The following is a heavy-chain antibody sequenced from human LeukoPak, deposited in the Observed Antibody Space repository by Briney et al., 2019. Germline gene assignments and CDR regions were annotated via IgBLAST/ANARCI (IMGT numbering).Heavy chain of an antibody. CDR3: ARQTGSGLFILP. CDR1: GGSISSGSYY. J-gene: IGHJ4*02. Sequence: KPSETLSLTCTASGGSISSGSYYWNWIRQPAGKGLEWIGRIYTSGSTNYNPSLKSRVTISVDTSKNQFSLKLTSVTAADTAVYYCARQTGSGLFILPGGQGTLVTVSS. V-gene: IGHV4-61*02. D-gene: IGHD3/OR15-3a*01. CDR2: IYTSGST.